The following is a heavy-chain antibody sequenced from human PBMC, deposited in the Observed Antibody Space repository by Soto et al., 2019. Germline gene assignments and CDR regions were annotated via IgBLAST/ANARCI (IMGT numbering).Heavy chain of an antibody. D-gene: IGHD3-16*01. J-gene: IGHJ6*02. CDR1: GGSFSGYY. CDR2: INHSGST. CDR3: ARSPGDPYGMDV. V-gene: IGHV4-34*01. Sequence: PSETLSLTCAVYGGSFSGYYWSWIRQPPGKGLEWIGEINHSGSTNYNPSLKSRVTISVDTSKNQFSLRLSSVTAADTAVYYCARSPGDPYGMDVWGQGTTVTVSS.